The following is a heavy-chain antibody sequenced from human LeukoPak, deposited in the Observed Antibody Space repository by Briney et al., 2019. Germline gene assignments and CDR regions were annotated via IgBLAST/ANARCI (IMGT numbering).Heavy chain of an antibody. D-gene: IGHD5-12*01. CDR1: GFTFSSYS. CDR2: ISSSSSTI. CDR3: AREAPKKRRGYSGYDAIDY. J-gene: IGHJ4*02. Sequence: GGSLRLSCAASGFTFSSYSMNWVRQAPGKGLEWVSYISSSSSTIYYADSVKGRFTISRDNAKNSLYLQMNSLRAEDTAVYYCAREAPKKRRGYSGYDAIDYWGQGTLVTVSS. V-gene: IGHV3-48*04.